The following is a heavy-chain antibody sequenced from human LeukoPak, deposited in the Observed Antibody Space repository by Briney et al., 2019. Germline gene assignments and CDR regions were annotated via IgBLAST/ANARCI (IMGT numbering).Heavy chain of an antibody. Sequence: PSETLSLICTVSGGSISSYYWSWIRQPPGKGLEWIGYIYYSGSTNYNPSLKSRVTISVDTSKNQFSLKLSSVTAADTAVYYCARGARAKTTVYYYYYMDVWGKGTTVTVSS. CDR1: GGSISSYY. J-gene: IGHJ6*03. D-gene: IGHD4-17*01. CDR3: ARGARAKTTVYYYYYMDV. V-gene: IGHV4-59*01. CDR2: IYYSGST.